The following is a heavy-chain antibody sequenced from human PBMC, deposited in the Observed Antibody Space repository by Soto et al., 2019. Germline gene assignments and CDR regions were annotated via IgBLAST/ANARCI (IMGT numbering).Heavy chain of an antibody. D-gene: IGHD1-26*01. Sequence: SETLSLTCAVYGGSFSGYYWSWIRQPPGKGLEWIGEINHSGSTNYNPSLESRVTISVDTSKNQFSLKLSSVTAADTAVYYCASDRYSGSYYRGLNWFDPWGQGTLVTVSS. CDR1: GGSFSGYY. J-gene: IGHJ5*02. CDR3: ASDRYSGSYYRGLNWFDP. CDR2: INHSGST. V-gene: IGHV4-34*01.